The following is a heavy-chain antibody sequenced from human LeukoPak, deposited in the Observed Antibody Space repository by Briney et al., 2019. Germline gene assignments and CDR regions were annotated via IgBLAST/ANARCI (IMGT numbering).Heavy chain of an antibody. CDR2: FSYDGSNK. J-gene: IGHJ3*02. CDR3: AKPRYGGNWHAFDI. D-gene: IGHD4-23*01. V-gene: IGHV3-30*18. Sequence: GGSLRLSCAASGFTFSNYGIHWVRQAPGKGLEWVAVFSYDGSNKYYADSVKGRFTISRDNSQNTLYLQMNSLRAEDTAVYYCAKPRYGGNWHAFDIWGERTMVTVSS. CDR1: GFTFSNYG.